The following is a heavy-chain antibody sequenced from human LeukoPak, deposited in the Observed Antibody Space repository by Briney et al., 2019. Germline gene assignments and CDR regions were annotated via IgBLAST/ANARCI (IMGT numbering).Heavy chain of an antibody. CDR3: ARDHTAIYYGMDV. V-gene: IGHV3-7*01. Sequence: PGGSLRLSCAASGFTFSSYAMSWVRQAPGKGLEWVANIKQDGSEKYYVDSVKGRFTISRDNAKNSLYLQMNSLRAEDTAVYYCARDHTAIYYGMDVWGQGTTVTVSS. J-gene: IGHJ6*02. D-gene: IGHD5-18*01. CDR1: GFTFSSYA. CDR2: IKQDGSEK.